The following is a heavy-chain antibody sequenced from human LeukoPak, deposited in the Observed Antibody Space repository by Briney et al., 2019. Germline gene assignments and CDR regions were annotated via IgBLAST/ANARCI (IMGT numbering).Heavy chain of an antibody. V-gene: IGHV4-30-4*01. CDR2: IYYSGST. CDR3: ARGTRLSYGMDV. Sequence: SETLSLTCTVSGGSISSGDYYWSWIRQPPGKGLEWIGYIYYSGSTYYNPSLKSRVTISVDTSKNQFSLKLSSVTAADTAVYYCARGTRLSYGMDVWGQGTTVTVFS. J-gene: IGHJ6*02. CDR1: GGSISSGDYY. D-gene: IGHD2-2*01.